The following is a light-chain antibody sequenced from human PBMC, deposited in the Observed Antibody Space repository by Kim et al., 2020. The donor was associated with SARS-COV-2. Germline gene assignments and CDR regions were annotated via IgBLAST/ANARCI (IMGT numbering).Light chain of an antibody. CDR3: QQYGYSPRT. J-gene: IGKJ1*01. CDR1: QTSANTY. Sequence: PGYTATRACRTSQTSANTYLAWYQQRPGQAPRLLIYGATSRATAIPGRFSGSGSGTDFTLTISRLEPEDFAVYYCQQYGYSPRTFGQGTKVDIK. CDR2: GAT. V-gene: IGKV3-20*01.